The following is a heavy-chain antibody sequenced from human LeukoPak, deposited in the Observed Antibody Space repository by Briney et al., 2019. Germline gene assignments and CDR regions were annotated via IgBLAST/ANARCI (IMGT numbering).Heavy chain of an antibody. CDR3: AKGTVRFLEWSQRGYFDY. J-gene: IGHJ4*02. V-gene: IGHV3-23*01. CDR1: GFTFSNYA. CDR2: ISSTVINT. Sequence: GSLRLSCAASGFTFSNYAMTWVRQAPGKGLEWVSSISSTVINTYNADSVKGRFTISRDNSKNRLYLQMNSLRADDTAIYYCAKGTVRFLEWSQRGYFDYWGQGILVTVSS. D-gene: IGHD3-3*01.